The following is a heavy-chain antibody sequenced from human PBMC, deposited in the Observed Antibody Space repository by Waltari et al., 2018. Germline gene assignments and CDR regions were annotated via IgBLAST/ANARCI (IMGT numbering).Heavy chain of an antibody. V-gene: IGHV4-4*02. J-gene: IGHJ4*02. D-gene: IGHD2-15*01. Sequence: QLQLQESGPGLVKPSGTLSLTCVVPGDSMSLPDWWSWVRQAPEKGLEWIGQVQGSGRTNYNPSFASRVSVSVDTSTNQFSLKVTSATAADTAVYFCARDRGRGIYLDSWGQGVLVTVSP. CDR1: GDSMSLPDW. CDR3: ARDRGRGIYLDS. CDR2: VQGSGRT.